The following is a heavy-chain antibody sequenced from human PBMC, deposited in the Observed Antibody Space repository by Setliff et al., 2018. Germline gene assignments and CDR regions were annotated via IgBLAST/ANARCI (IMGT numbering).Heavy chain of an antibody. CDR3: ARATSGWYSAYYYYMDV. Sequence: SETLSLTCTVSGDSITSSSYYWGWIRQPPGKGLEWIGSMYYSGNTYYNPSLKSRVTISLDTSKNQFSLNLTSVTAADTAVYYCARATSGWYSAYYYYMDVWGKGTTGTVSS. J-gene: IGHJ6*03. D-gene: IGHD6-19*01. CDR2: MYYSGNT. CDR1: GDSITSSSYY. V-gene: IGHV4-39*07.